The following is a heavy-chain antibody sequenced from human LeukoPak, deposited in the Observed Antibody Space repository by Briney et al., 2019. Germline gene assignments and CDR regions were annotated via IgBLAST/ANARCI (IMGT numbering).Heavy chain of an antibody. CDR2: ISPSGGST. D-gene: IGHD2-21*02. CDR3: ARDGSGCGGDCFGWFDP. V-gene: IGHV1-46*01. CDR1: GYTFTSYY. Sequence: ASVKVSCKASGYTFTSYYMHWVRQAPGQGLEWMGIISPSGGSTSYAQKFQGRVTMTRDTSTSTVYMELSSLRSEDTAVYYCARDGSGCGGDCFGWFDPWGQGTLVTVSS. J-gene: IGHJ5*02.